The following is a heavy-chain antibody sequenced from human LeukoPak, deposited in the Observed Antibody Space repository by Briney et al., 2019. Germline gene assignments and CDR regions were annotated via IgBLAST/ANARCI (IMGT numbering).Heavy chain of an antibody. CDR2: INHSGST. J-gene: IGHJ4*02. Sequence: SETLSLTCAVYGGSFSGYYWSWIRQPPGKGLEWIGEINHSGSTNYNPSLKSRVTISVDTPKNQFSLKLSSVTAADTAVYYCARWQTQVDYWGQGTLVTVSS. CDR3: ARWQTQVDY. CDR1: GGSFSGYY. V-gene: IGHV4-34*01.